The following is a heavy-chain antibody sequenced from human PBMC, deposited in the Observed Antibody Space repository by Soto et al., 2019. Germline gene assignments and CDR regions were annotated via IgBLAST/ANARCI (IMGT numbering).Heavy chain of an antibody. J-gene: IGHJ4*02. D-gene: IGHD2-15*01. V-gene: IGHV3-72*01. Sequence: GGSLRLSCTVSADSEFSFSDQYMDWVRQAPGKGLEWVGRSRNRVNNLSTAYAASVQGRFTISRDESKNTVYLRMHSLKTDDTAVYYCSRVDPSAKRPDYWGKGTLVTVSS. CDR1: EFSFSDQY. CDR3: SRVDPSAKRPDY. CDR2: SRNRVNNLST.